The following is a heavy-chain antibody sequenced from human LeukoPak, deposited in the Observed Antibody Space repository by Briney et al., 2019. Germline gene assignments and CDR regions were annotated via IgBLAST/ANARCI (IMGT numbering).Heavy chain of an antibody. Sequence: ASVKGSCKASGYTFISYGISWVRQAPGQGLEWMGWISAYNGNTNYAQKLQGRVTMTTDTSTSTAYMELRSLRSDDTAVYYCARVRRLGVNWFDPWGQGTLVTVSS. CDR3: ARVRRLGVNWFDP. J-gene: IGHJ5*02. CDR1: GYTFISYG. CDR2: ISAYNGNT. D-gene: IGHD1-26*01. V-gene: IGHV1-18*01.